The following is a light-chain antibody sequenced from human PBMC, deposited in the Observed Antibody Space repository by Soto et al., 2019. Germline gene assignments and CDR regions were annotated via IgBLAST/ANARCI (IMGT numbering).Light chain of an antibody. CDR3: QSYDASNQV. CDR1: SGNIASNY. J-gene: IGLJ2*01. V-gene: IGLV6-57*03. Sequence: NFMLTQPHSVSESPGKTVTISCTRSSGNIASNYVQWYQQRPGSAPTTVIYEDNQRPSGVPDRFSGSIDSSSNSAALTISGLRTEDEADHYCQSYDASNQVFGGGTKVTVL. CDR2: EDN.